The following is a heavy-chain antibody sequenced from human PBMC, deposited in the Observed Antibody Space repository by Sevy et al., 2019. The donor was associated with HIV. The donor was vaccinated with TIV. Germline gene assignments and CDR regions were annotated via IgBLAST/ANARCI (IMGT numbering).Heavy chain of an antibody. D-gene: IGHD3-16*01. J-gene: IGHJ4*02. Sequence: GGSLRLSCAASGFTFSSYSMNWVRQAPGKGLEWVSSISSSSSYIYYADSVKGRFTISRDNAKNSLYLQMNSLRAEDTAVYYCARDFLTYSDYVWGSYSYWGQGTLVTVSS. CDR1: GFTFSSYS. CDR3: ARDFLTYSDYVWGSYSY. CDR2: ISSSSSYI. V-gene: IGHV3-21*01.